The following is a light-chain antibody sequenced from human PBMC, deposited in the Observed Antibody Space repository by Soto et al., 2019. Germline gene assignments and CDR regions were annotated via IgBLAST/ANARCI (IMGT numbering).Light chain of an antibody. CDR2: DAS. J-gene: IGKJ4*01. Sequence: SVFKQSPGTLSLSTGERATLSCRASQSIGDYLAWYQHKPAQAPRLLIYDASKRATGIPARFNGSGSGTDFTLTISTLEPEDFAVYYCQQRSSWLTLGGGAKVDI. CDR1: QSIGDY. CDR3: QQRSSWLT. V-gene: IGKV3-11*01.